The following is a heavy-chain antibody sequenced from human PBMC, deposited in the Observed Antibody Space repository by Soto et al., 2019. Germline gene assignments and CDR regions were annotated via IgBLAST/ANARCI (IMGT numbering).Heavy chain of an antibody. CDR1: GGTFSSYA. V-gene: IGHV1-69*01. CDR3: ARDPYPYCSGGSGYRKDGMDV. D-gene: IGHD2-15*01. J-gene: IGHJ6*02. CDR2: IIPIFGTA. Sequence: QVQLVQSGAEVKKPGSSVKVSCKASGGTFSSYAISWVRQAPGQGLEWMGGIIPIFGTANYAQKSQGRVTITADESTSTADRELSSLRPEDTAVDYCARDPYPYCSGGSGYRKDGMDVWGQGTTGTGSS.